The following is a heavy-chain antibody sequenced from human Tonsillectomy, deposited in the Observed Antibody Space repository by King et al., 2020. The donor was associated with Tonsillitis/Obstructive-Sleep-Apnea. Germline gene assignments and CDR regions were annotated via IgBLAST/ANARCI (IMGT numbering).Heavy chain of an antibody. Sequence: VQLEESGGGVVQPGRSLRLSCAASGSTFSSYGMHWVRQAPGKGLEWVAFIWYDGSNKYYADSVKGRFTISRDNSKNTMYQQMNRVRAEDTAVYYCAGVGVGATGGQGTLVAVSS. J-gene: IGHJ4*02. CDR3: AGVGVGAT. CDR1: GSTFSSYG. CDR2: IWYDGSNK. D-gene: IGHD1-26*01. V-gene: IGHV3-33*01.